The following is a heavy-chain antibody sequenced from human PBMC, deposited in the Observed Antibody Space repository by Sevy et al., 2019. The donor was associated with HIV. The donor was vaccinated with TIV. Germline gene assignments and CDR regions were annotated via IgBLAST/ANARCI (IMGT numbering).Heavy chain of an antibody. D-gene: IGHD3-22*01. CDR1: GYTFTGYY. CDR3: ARGVSGSSGYYPFDY. V-gene: IGHV1-2*04. J-gene: IGHJ4*02. CDR2: INPNSGGT. Sequence: ASVKVSCKASGYTFTGYYMHWVRQAPGQGLEWMGWINPNSGGTNYAQKFQGWVTMTRDTSISTAYMELSRLRSDETAVYYCARGVSGSSGYYPFDYWGQGTLVTVSS.